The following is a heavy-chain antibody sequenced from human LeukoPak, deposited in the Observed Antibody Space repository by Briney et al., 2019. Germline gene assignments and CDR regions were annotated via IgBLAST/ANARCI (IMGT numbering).Heavy chain of an antibody. CDR3: AKDRLTGTPYYFDY. Sequence: GGSLRLSCAASGFTFSTYAMSWVRQAPGKGLEWVSGISDSGGTTYYADSVKGRFTISRDNSKNTLYLQMDSLRAEDTAVYYCAKDRLTGTPYYFDYWGQGTLATVSS. CDR2: ISDSGGTT. J-gene: IGHJ4*02. V-gene: IGHV3-23*01. D-gene: IGHD1-20*01. CDR1: GFTFSTYA.